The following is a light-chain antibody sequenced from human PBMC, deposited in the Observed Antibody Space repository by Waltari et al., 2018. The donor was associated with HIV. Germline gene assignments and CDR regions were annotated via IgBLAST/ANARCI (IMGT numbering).Light chain of an antibody. Sequence: QSALTQSASVSGSPGQSITISCTGTSSDVGAYTLVSWYQQHPGEGPKLLISEVTTRPSGVSTRFSGSKSGNTASLTSSGLQAEDEADYFCCSYAGSGLVFGGGTKLTVL. CDR3: CSYAGSGLV. V-gene: IGLV2-23*02. CDR1: SSDVGAYTL. J-gene: IGLJ3*02. CDR2: EVT.